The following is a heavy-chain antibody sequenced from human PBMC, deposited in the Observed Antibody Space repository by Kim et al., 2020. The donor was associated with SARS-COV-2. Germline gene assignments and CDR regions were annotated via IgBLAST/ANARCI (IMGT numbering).Heavy chain of an antibody. CDR3: VKFCWGGSRAVADTVDV. J-gene: IGHJ3*01. D-gene: IGHD6-19*01. V-gene: IGHV3-23*01. CDR1: GFIFSSYS. CDR2: ITNGGSA. Sequence: GGSLRLSCGASGFIFSSYSLSWVRQAPGKGLEWVSNITNGGSAHHADSVKGRFIISRDNSKNTLYLEMNSLRAEDTAVYFCVKFCWGGSRAVADTVDV.